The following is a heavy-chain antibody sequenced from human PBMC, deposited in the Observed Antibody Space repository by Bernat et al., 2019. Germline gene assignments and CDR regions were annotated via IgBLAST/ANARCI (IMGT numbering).Heavy chain of an antibody. Sequence: QVQLVESGGGVVQSGRSLRLSCAASGFTFSSYGMHWVRQAPGKGLEWVAGISYDGSNKYYADSVKGRFTISRDNSKNTLYLQMNSLRPEDTAVYYCAKDSSVGSSWYLHYYYYGMDVWGQGTTVTVSS. CDR1: GFTFSSYG. J-gene: IGHJ6*02. D-gene: IGHD6-13*01. V-gene: IGHV3-30*18. CDR2: ISYDGSNK. CDR3: AKDSSVGSSWYLHYYYYGMDV.